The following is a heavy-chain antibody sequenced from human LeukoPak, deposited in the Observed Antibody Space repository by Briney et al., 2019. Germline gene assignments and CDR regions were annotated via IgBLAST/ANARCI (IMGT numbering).Heavy chain of an antibody. CDR2: INTNTGYP. CDR3: ARDYDSSGYYYGY. V-gene: IGHV7-4-1*02. J-gene: IGHJ4*02. Sequence: ASVKVSCKASGYTFTSYAMNWVRQAPGQGLEWMGWINTNTGYPTFAQGLTGRFVFSLDTSVSTAYLQISSLKAEDTAVYYCARDYDSSGYYYGYWGQGTLVTVSS. CDR1: GYTFTSYA. D-gene: IGHD3-22*01.